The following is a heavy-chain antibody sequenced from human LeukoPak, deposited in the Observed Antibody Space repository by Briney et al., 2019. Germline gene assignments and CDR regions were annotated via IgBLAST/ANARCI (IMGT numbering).Heavy chain of an antibody. CDR3: AKDIKVGGTTPTT. J-gene: IGHJ5*02. CDR2: ISGNGGST. D-gene: IGHD1-26*01. CDR1: GFTFSSYA. V-gene: IGHV3-23*01. Sequence: PGGSLRLSCAASGFTFSSYAMSWVRQAPGKGLEWVSAISGNGGSTYYADSVKGRFTISRDNSKNTLYLQMNSLRAEDTAVYYCAKDIKVGGTTPTTWGQGTLVTVSS.